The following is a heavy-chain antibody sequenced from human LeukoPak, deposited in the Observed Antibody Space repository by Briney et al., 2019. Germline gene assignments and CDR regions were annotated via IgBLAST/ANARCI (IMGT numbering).Heavy chain of an antibody. Sequence: PGGSLRLSCAASGFTFSSYAMGWVRQAPGKGLEWVSAISGSGGSTYYADSVKGRFTISRDNSKNTLYLQMNSLRAEDTAVYYCAKEYYYDSSGPVDYWGQGTLVTASS. J-gene: IGHJ4*02. CDR3: AKEYYYDSSGPVDY. CDR2: ISGSGGST. D-gene: IGHD3-22*01. CDR1: GFTFSSYA. V-gene: IGHV3-23*01.